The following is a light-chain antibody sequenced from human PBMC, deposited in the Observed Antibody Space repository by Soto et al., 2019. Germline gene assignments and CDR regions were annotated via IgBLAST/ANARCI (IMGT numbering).Light chain of an antibody. CDR1: SFDIAPYNY. CDR2: EVS. Sequence: QSVLTYPASVSASPGQSLTMSCTGTSFDIAPYNYASWYQQHPGKAPKLIIYEVSYRPSGISNRFSGSKSGNTASLTISGLQAEDEADYYCSSYTSSTNYVFGTGTKVTVL. J-gene: IGLJ1*01. CDR3: SSYTSSTNYV. V-gene: IGLV2-14*01.